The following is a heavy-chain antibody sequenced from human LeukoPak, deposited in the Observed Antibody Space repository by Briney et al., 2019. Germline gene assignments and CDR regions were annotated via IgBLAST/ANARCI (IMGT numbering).Heavy chain of an antibody. Sequence: PGGSLRLSCAASGFTVSSNYMSWVRQASGKGLEWVGRIRSKANSYATAYAASVKGRFTISRDDSKNTAYLQMNSLKTEDTAVYYCTRHTTTVVFDYWGQGTLVTVSS. V-gene: IGHV3-73*01. J-gene: IGHJ4*02. D-gene: IGHD4-23*01. CDR2: IRSKANSYAT. CDR1: GFTVSSNY. CDR3: TRHTTTVVFDY.